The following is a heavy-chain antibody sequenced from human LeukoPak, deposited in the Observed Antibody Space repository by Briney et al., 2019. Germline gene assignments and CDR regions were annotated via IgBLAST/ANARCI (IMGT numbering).Heavy chain of an antibody. CDR2: IYYSGST. J-gene: IGHJ4*02. CDR3: ARHSGAGLQLWFYY. D-gene: IGHD5-18*01. CDR1: GGSISSSSYY. Sequence: SETLSLTCTVSGGSISSSSYYWGWIRQPPGKGLEWIGSIYYSGSTYYNPSLKSRVTISVDTSKNQFSLKLSSVTAADTAVYYCARHSGAGLQLWFYYWGQGTLVTVSS. V-gene: IGHV4-39*01.